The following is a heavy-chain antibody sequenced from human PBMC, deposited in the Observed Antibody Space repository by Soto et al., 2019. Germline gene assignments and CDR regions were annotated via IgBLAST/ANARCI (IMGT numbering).Heavy chain of an antibody. CDR1: YA. J-gene: IGHJ4*02. V-gene: IGHV1-69*01. D-gene: IGHD3-16*02. Sequence: YALRWVRQAPGQGLEWMGGLIPVFDTPSYAQKFQGRVTITADESTSTVYMELRSLTSEDTAVYYSARHLYDYVWGSYRHWGQGTLVTVSS. CDR3: ARHLYDYVWGSYRH. CDR2: LIPVFDTP.